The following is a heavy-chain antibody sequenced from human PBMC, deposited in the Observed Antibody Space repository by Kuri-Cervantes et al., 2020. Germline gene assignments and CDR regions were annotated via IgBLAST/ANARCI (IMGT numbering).Heavy chain of an antibody. V-gene: IGHV1-2*02. CDR3: ARNLGYCSGGSCPLDY. CDR1: GYTFTSYG. Sequence: ASVKVSCKASGYTFTSYGISWVRQAPGQGLEWMGWINPNSGGTNYAQKFQGRVTMTRDTSISTAYMELSRLRSDDTAVYYCARNLGYCSGGSCPLDYWGQGTLVTVSS. CDR2: INPNSGGT. D-gene: IGHD2-15*01. J-gene: IGHJ4*02.